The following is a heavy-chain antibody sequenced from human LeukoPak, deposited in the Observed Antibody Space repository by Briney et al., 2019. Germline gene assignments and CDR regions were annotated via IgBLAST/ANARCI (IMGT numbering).Heavy chain of an antibody. J-gene: IGHJ4*02. V-gene: IGHV4-39*01. D-gene: IGHD4-17*01. CDR1: GGSISSSSYY. CDR2: IYYSGST. CDR3: ARRWRYGDYGHEFDY. Sequence: PSETLSLTCTVSGGSISSSSYYWGWIRQPPGKGLEWIGSIYYSGSTYYNPSLKSRVTISVDTSKNQFSLKLSSVTAADTAVYYCARRWRYGDYGHEFDYWGQGTLVTVSS.